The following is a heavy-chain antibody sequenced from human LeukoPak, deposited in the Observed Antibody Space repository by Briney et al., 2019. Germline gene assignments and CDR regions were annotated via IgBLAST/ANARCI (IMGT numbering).Heavy chain of an antibody. J-gene: IGHJ4*02. V-gene: IGHV4-59*01. D-gene: IGHD1-20*01. CDR3: ARVGITGSLGV. CDR2: IYYSGST. Sequence: SETLSLTCTVSGGSISSYYWSWIRQPPGKGLEWIGYIYYSGSTNYNPSLKSRVTMSVDTSKNQFSLKLSSVTAADTAVYYCARVGITGSLGVWGQGTPVTVSS. CDR1: GGSISSYY.